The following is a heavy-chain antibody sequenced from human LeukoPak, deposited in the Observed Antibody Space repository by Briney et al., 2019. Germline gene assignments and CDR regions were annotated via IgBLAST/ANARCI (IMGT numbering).Heavy chain of an antibody. CDR2: IYTSGST. D-gene: IGHD2-2*01. CDR1: GGSISSGSYY. V-gene: IGHV4-61*02. Sequence: SETLSLTCAVSGGSISSGSYYWNWIRQPAGKGLEWIGRIYTSGSTNYNPSLKSRVTISVDTSKNQLSLKLSSVTAADTAVYYCARSGRYQLLQRQEYFQHWGQGTLVTVSS. J-gene: IGHJ1*01. CDR3: ARSGRYQLLQRQEYFQH.